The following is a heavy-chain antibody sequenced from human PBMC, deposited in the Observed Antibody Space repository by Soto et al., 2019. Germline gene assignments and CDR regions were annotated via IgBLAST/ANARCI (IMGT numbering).Heavy chain of an antibody. D-gene: IGHD6-6*01. CDR1: GYSFTSYW. CDR3: ARRAGSSSSEGYNWFDP. Sequence: GESLKISCKGSGYSFTSYWIGWVRQMPGKGLEWMGIIYPGDSDTRYSPSFQGQVTISADKSISTAYLQWSSLKASDTAMYYCARRAGSSSSEGYNWFDPWGQGTLVTSPQ. V-gene: IGHV5-51*01. J-gene: IGHJ5*02. CDR2: IYPGDSDT.